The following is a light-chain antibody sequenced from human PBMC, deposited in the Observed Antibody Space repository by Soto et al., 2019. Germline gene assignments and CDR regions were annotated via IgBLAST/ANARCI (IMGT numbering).Light chain of an antibody. CDR3: QQFNNYPLT. J-gene: IGKJ5*01. CDR2: GAS. CDR1: QNVNID. Sequence: EVILTQSPATLSVAPGERATLSCRASQNVNIDLAWYQQKPGQPPRLLIYGASARATGFPARFSGSGSGTDFTLTISSLQPEDFATYYCQQFNNYPLTFGQGTRLEI. V-gene: IGKV3-15*01.